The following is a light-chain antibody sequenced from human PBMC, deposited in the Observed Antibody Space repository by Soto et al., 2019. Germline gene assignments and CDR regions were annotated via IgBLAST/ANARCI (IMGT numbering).Light chain of an antibody. CDR2: DES. J-gene: IGKJ2*01. Sequence: EIVLTQSPGTLSLSPGERATLSCRASQSVSSSYLAWYQQKPGQAPRLLIYDESSRATGIPDRFSGSGSGTDFTLTISRLEPEDFALYYCQQYGSAPGYTFGQGTKLEIK. CDR3: QQYGSAPGYT. V-gene: IGKV3-20*01. CDR1: QSVSSSY.